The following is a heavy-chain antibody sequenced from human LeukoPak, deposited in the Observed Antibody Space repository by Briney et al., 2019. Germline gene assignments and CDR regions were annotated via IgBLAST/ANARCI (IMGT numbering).Heavy chain of an antibody. CDR3: ARDLNPSSSGWYDTFDH. CDR2: ISKDAGHE. J-gene: IGHJ4*01. V-gene: IGHV3-30*04. CDR1: GFTFSDYA. Sequence: GGSLRLSCAASGFTFSDYALHWVHQSPAKGLEWVAVISKDAGHEFYADSVKGRFTVSRDNSMDTVTLLMNSLTPDDTAVYYCARDLNPSSSGWYDTFDHWGHGTLVTVSP. D-gene: IGHD6-19*01.